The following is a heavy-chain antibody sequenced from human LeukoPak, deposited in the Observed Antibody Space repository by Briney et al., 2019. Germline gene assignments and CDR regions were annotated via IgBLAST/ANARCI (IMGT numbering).Heavy chain of an antibody. CDR2: INHSGST. CDR1: GGSFSGYY. V-gene: IGHV4-34*01. CDR3: ARVSMTTPTY. Sequence: SETLSLTCAVYGGSFSGYYWSWIRQPPGKGLEWIGEINHSGSTNYNPSLKSRVTISVDTSKNQFSLKLSSVTAADTAVCYCARVSMTTPTYWGQGTLVTVSS. D-gene: IGHD4-11*01. J-gene: IGHJ4*02.